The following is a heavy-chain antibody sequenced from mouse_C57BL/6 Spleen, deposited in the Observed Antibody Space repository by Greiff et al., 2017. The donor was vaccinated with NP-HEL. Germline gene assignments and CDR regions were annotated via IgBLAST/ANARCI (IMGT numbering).Heavy chain of an antibody. CDR2: ISNGGGST. J-gene: IGHJ1*03. CDR1: GFTFSDYY. CDR3: ARQTTGGYFDV. D-gene: IGHD1-1*01. V-gene: IGHV5-12*01. Sequence: EVQVVESGGGLVQPGGSLKLSCAASGFTFSDYYMYWVRQTPEKRLEWVAYISNGGGSTYYPDTVKGRFTISRDNAKNTLYLQMSRLKSEDTAMYYCARQTTGGYFDVWGTGTTVTVSS.